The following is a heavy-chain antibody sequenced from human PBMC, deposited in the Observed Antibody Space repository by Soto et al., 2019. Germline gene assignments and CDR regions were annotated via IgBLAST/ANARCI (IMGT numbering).Heavy chain of an antibody. Sequence: QVQLVQSGAEVKKPGSSVKVSCKASGGTFSSYAISWVRQAPGQGLEWMGGIIPIFGTANYAQKFQGRVTITADESTSTAHMELSSLRSEDTAVYYCARDYVMGSWYAFDIWGQGTMVTVSS. V-gene: IGHV1-69*12. D-gene: IGHD6-13*01. CDR3: ARDYVMGSWYAFDI. CDR2: IIPIFGTA. J-gene: IGHJ3*02. CDR1: GGTFSSYA.